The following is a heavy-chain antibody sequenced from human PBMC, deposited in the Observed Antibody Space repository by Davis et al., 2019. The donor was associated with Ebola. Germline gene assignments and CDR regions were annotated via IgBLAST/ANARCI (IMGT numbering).Heavy chain of an antibody. V-gene: IGHV4-39*01. Sequence: SETLSLTCTVSGGSISSSSYYWVWIRQPPGKGLEWIGEINHSGSTYYNPSLKSRVTISVDTSKNQFSLKLSTVTAADTAEYYCARRGSYYDRSGYYYAADYWGQGTLVTVSS. J-gene: IGHJ4*02. CDR1: GGSISSSSYY. CDR3: ARRGSYYDRSGYYYAADY. CDR2: INHSGST. D-gene: IGHD3-22*01.